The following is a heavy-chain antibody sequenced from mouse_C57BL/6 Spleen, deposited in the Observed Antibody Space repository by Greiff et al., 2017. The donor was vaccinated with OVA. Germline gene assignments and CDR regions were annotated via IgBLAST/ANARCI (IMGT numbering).Heavy chain of an antibody. D-gene: IGHD2-4*01. J-gene: IGHJ1*03. CDR2: ISSGSSTI. CDR3: ARNYDGYFDV. Sequence: EVKLVESGGGLVKPGGSLKLSCAASGFTFSDYGMHWVRQAPEKGLEWVAYISSGSSTIYYADTVKGRFTISRDNAKNTLFLQMTSLGSEDTAMYYCARNYDGYFDVWGTGTTVTVSS. CDR1: GFTFSDYG. V-gene: IGHV5-17*01.